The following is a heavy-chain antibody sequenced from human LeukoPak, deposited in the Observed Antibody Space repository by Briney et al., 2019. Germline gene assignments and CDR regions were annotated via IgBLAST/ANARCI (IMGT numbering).Heavy chain of an antibody. CDR2: MNPNSGNT. V-gene: IGHV1-8*01. D-gene: IGHD2-2*01. J-gene: IGHJ4*02. Sequence: ASVKVSCKASGYTFTSYDINWVRQATGQGLEWMGWMNPNSGNTGYAQKFQGRVTMTRNTSISTAYMELSSLRSEDTAVYYCARVSRLRRHIVVVPAAMQDSDHDSSGQPLAYWGQGTLVTVSS. CDR1: GYTFTSYD. CDR3: ARVSRLRRHIVVVPAAMQDSDHDSSGQPLAY.